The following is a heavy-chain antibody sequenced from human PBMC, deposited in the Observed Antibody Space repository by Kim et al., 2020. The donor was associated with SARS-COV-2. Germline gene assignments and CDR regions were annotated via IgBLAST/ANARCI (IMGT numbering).Heavy chain of an antibody. D-gene: IGHD5-12*01. CDR3: AKDLLYSYLGRYGMDV. Sequence: GGSLRLSCASSGFIFSRYGMHWVRQAPGKGLEWVAIISYDGSNKYYADSVQGRFTISRDNSKSTLYLQMNSLRPEDTAVYYCAKDLLYSYLGRYGMDVWG. CDR1: GFIFSRYG. J-gene: IGHJ6*01. V-gene: IGHV3-30*02. CDR2: ISYDGSNK.